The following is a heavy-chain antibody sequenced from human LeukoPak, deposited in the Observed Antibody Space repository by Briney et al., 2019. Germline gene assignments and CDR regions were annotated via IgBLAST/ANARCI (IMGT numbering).Heavy chain of an antibody. J-gene: IGHJ4*02. CDR2: VSPDGSTT. D-gene: IGHD3-10*01. Sequence: PGGSLRLSCAASGFTFSSYWMHWVRQTPGKGLVWVSRVSPDGSTTYYADSVKGRFTISRDNAKNTLYLQMNSLRAEDTAVYYCAKYYNSGTYSLDYWGQGTLVIVSS. CDR3: AKYYNSGTYSLDY. CDR1: GFTFSSYW. V-gene: IGHV3-74*01.